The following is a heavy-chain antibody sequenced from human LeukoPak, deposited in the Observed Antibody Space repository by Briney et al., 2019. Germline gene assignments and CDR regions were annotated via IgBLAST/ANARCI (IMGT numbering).Heavy chain of an antibody. CDR2: INHSGST. CDR1: GGSFSGYY. Sequence: SETLSLTCAVYGGSFSGYYWSWIRQPPGKGLEWIGEINHSGSTNYNPSLKSRVTISVDTSKNQCSLKLSSVTAADTAVYYCASCSSSWYYRLDYWGQGTLVTVSS. J-gene: IGHJ4*02. V-gene: IGHV4-34*01. D-gene: IGHD6-13*01. CDR3: ASCSSSWYYRLDY.